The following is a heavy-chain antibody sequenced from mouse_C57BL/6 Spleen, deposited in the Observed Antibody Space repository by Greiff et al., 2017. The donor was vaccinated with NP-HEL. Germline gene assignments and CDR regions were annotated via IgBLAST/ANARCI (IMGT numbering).Heavy chain of an antibody. Sequence: DVQLVESGGGLVKPGGSLKLSCAASGFTFSSYAMSWVRQTPEKRLEWVATISDGGSYTYYPDNVKGRFTISRDNAKNNLYLQMSHLKSEDTAMYYCARGNYGSSYEDYYAMDYWGQGTSVTVSS. J-gene: IGHJ4*01. V-gene: IGHV5-4*01. CDR2: ISDGGSYT. CDR1: GFTFSSYA. CDR3: ARGNYGSSYEDYYAMDY. D-gene: IGHD1-1*01.